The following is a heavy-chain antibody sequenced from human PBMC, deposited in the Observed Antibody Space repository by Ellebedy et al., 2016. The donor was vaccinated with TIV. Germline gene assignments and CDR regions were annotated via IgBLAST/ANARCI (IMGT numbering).Heavy chain of an antibody. J-gene: IGHJ3*02. V-gene: IGHV3-33*01. D-gene: IGHD1-20*01. Sequence: GESLKISXAASGFTFSSYGMYWVRQAPGKGLEWVAVIWYDGSNKYYADSVKGRFTISRDNSKNTLYLQMNSLRAEDTAVYYCARDPASHITGTRPAAFDIWGQGTMVTVSS. CDR3: ARDPASHITGTRPAAFDI. CDR1: GFTFSSYG. CDR2: IWYDGSNK.